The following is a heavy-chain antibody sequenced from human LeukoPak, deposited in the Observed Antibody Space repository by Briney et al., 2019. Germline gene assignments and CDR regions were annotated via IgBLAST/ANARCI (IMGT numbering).Heavy chain of an antibody. D-gene: IGHD4-17*01. CDR2: IYYTGST. V-gene: IGHV4-59*01. J-gene: IGHJ4*02. CDR3: ARLRSGGYFEY. CDR1: GGSISTYY. Sequence: SETLSLTCSVSGGSISTYYWSWIRQPPGKGLEYIGYIYYTGSTNYNPSLKSRVTISVDTSKNQFSLKLSSVTAADTAVYYCARLRSGGYFEYWGQGTLVTVSS.